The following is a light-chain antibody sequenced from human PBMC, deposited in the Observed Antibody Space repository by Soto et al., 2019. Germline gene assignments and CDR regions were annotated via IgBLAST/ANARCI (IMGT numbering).Light chain of an antibody. J-gene: IGLJ2*01. CDR1: SGDIGSYNR. CDR2: EVT. CDR3: ASWDDNLNGPV. V-gene: IGLV2-14*01. Sequence: QSVLTQPASVSGSPGQSITISCTGTSGDIGSYNRVSWYQQHPGKAPKLIIYEVTDRPSGVSNRFSGSKSGNTASLTISGLQSEDEADYYCASWDDNLNGPVFGRGTKLTVL.